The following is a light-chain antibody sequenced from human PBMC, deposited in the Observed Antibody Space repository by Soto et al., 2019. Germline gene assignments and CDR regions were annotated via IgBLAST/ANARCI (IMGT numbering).Light chain of an antibody. J-gene: IGKJ5*01. Sequence: EIVLRQSPATLSLSPGENVSGSCRAIQSVSSYLAWYQQKPGQAPRLLIYDASNRATGIPARFSGSGSGTDYTLTISSLEPEDFAVYYCQQRSNWPPMITFGQGTRLEIK. CDR1: QSVSSY. V-gene: IGKV3-11*01. CDR3: QQRSNWPPMIT. CDR2: DAS.